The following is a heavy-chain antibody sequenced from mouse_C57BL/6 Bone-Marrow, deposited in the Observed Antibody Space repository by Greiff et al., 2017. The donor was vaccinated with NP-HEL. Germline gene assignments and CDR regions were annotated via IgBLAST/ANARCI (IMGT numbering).Heavy chain of an antibody. V-gene: IGHV1-19*01. CDR1: GYTFTDYY. CDR2: INPYNGGT. D-gene: IGHD2-3*01. J-gene: IGHJ2*01. CDR3: ARKGGYYLFDY. Sequence: EVQLQQSGPVLVKPGASVKMSCKASGYTFTDYYMTWVKQSHGKSLEWIGVINPYNGGTSYNQKFKGKATLTVDKSSSTAYMELNSLTSEDSAVYYCARKGGYYLFDYWGQGTTLTVSS.